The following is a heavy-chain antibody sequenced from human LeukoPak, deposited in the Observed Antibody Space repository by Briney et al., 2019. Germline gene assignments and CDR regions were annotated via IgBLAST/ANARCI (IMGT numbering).Heavy chain of an antibody. CDR1: GDSISSSRYY. D-gene: IGHD3-10*01. Sequence: SETLSLTCTVSGDSISSSRYYWGWIRQPPGKGLEWIGSVSYSGSPYYNPSLKSRVTISVDKSKNQFSLKLSSVTAADTAVYYCARDRVGGLRRKNYYYYYMDVWGKGTTVTISS. J-gene: IGHJ6*03. V-gene: IGHV4-39*07. CDR3: ARDRVGGLRRKNYYYYYMDV. CDR2: VSYSGSP.